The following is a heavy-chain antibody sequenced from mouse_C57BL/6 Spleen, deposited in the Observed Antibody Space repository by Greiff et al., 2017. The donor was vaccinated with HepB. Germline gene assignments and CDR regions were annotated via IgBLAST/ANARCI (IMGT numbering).Heavy chain of an antibody. D-gene: IGHD1-1*01. Sequence: QVQLQQSGPELVKPGASVKISCKASGYAFSSSWMNWVKQRPGKGLEWIGRIYPGDGDTNYNGKFKGKATLTADKSSSTAYMQLSSLTSEDSAVYFCARYITTVVATPYWGRGTLVTVSA. CDR1: GYAFSSSW. J-gene: IGHJ3*01. CDR3: ARYITTVVATPY. V-gene: IGHV1-82*01. CDR2: IYPGDGDT.